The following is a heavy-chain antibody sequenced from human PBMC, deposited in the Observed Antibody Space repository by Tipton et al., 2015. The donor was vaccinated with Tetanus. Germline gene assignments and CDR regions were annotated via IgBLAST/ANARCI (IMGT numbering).Heavy chain of an antibody. CDR3: ARAGEGGYDATMGFYYYYMDV. CDR2: LYFSGNT. CDR1: GASISTYS. Sequence: TLSLTCTVSGASISTYSWTWIRQSPGKGLEWIAYLYFSGNTNYSPSLKTRVTMSPDTSKNQVSLRLSSVTAADTAVYYCARAGEGGYDATMGFYYYYMDVWGKGTTVTVSS. J-gene: IGHJ6*03. V-gene: IGHV4-59*01. D-gene: IGHD5-12*01.